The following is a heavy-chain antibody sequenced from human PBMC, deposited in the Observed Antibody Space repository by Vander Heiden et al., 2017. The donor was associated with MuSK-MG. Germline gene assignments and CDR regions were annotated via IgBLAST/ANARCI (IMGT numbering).Heavy chain of an antibody. J-gene: IGHJ5*02. CDR3: ARGNGYDSPGSNWFDP. D-gene: IGHD5-12*01. V-gene: IGHV1-2*02. CDR2: INPNSGGT. CDR1: GYTFTGYY. Sequence: QVQLVQSGAEVKKPGASVKVSCKASGYTFTGYYMHWVRQAPGQGLEWMGWINPNSGGTNYAQKFQGGVTMTRDTSISTAYMELSRLRSDETAVYYCARGNGYDSPGSNWFDPWGQGTLVTVSS.